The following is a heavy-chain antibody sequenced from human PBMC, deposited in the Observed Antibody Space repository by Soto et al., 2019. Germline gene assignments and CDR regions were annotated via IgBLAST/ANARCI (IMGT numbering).Heavy chain of an antibody. J-gene: IGHJ4*02. Sequence: PSETLSLTWAVSGGSISSGDFSWNWIRQPPGKGLEYIGYIYYGGSTYYNPSLQSRVTMSVDRSRNQFSLKLNSVTAADTAVYYCARVRREYDNSGPVDYWGQGTLVTVS. CDR2: IYYGGST. CDR3: ARVRREYDNSGPVDY. CDR1: GGSISSGDFS. V-gene: IGHV4-30-2*01. D-gene: IGHD3-22*01.